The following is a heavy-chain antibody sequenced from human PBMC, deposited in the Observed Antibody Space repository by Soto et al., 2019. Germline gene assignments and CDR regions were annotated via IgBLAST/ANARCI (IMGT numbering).Heavy chain of an antibody. V-gene: IGHV3-74*01. CDR2: INSDGSST. Sequence: PGGSLRLSCAAFGFTFRSYWMQWVRQAPGKGLVWVSWINSDGSSTSYADSVKGRFTISRDNAKNTLYLQMNSLRAEDTAVYYCASGGSSLNFDSWGQGTLVTVS. D-gene: IGHD6-6*01. CDR3: ASGGSSLNFDS. CDR1: GFTFRSYW. J-gene: IGHJ4*02.